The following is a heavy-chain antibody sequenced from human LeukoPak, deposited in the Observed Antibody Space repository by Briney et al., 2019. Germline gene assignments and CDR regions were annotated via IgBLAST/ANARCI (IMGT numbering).Heavy chain of an antibody. CDR1: GFSFSNAW. Sequence: GGSLRLSCAGSGFSFSNAWMSWVRQAPGKGLEWVGRIKSKTDGGTTDYAAPVKGRFTTSRDDSKNTLYPQMNSLKTEDTAVYYCTDDYGDYWGQGTLVTVSS. V-gene: IGHV3-15*01. CDR2: IKSKTDGGTT. J-gene: IGHJ4*02. CDR3: TDDYGDY.